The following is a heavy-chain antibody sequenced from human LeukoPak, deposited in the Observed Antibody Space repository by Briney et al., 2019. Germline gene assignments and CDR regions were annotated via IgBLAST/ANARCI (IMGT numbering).Heavy chain of an antibody. J-gene: IGHJ4*02. D-gene: IGHD2-21*02. V-gene: IGHV4-39*01. CDR1: SDSIYSSNYY. CDR2: IYYSGST. Sequence: WETLSLTCTVSSDSIYSSNYYWGWIRQPPGKGREWIGSIYYSGSTYYNSSLKSRVTISVDTSKNQFSLKLSSLTAADTAVYYCARAAYCGGDCYLFDYWGQGTLVTVFS. CDR3: ARAAYCGGDCYLFDY.